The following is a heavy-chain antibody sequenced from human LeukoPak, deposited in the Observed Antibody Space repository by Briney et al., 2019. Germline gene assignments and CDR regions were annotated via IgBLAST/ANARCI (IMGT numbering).Heavy chain of an antibody. J-gene: IGHJ4*02. CDR3: ARGHTRITMLRGSRSAYYFDY. Sequence: GGSLRLSCAASGFTFSTYWMHWVRQTPGKGLMCVSHINTDGSDTTYADSVKGRFTISRDNAKNTLYLEMNSLRAEDTAVYYCARGHTRITMLRGSRSAYYFDYWGQGTLVTVSS. D-gene: IGHD3-10*01. CDR2: INTDGSDT. CDR1: GFTFSTYW. V-gene: IGHV3-74*01.